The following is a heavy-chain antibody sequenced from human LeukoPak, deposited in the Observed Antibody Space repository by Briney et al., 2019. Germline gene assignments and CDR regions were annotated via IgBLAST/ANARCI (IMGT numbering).Heavy chain of an antibody. Sequence: PSETLSLTCTVSGGSISSSSYYWGWIRQPPGKGLEWIGSIYYSGSTYYNPSLKSRVTISVDTSKNQFSLKLSSVTAADTAVYYCARPDYGDSDAFDIWGQGTMVAVSS. CDR3: ARPDYGDSDAFDI. CDR2: IYYSGST. D-gene: IGHD4-17*01. J-gene: IGHJ3*02. CDR1: GGSISSSSYY. V-gene: IGHV4-39*01.